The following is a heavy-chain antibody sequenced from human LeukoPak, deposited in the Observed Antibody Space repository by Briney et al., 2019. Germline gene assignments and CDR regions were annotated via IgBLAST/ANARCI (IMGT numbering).Heavy chain of an antibody. CDR3: TTFPSGFDI. V-gene: IGHV3-15*05. CDR2: IKSNNDGGTT. Sequence: GGSLRLSRAASGFTFSNAWMSWVRQAPGKGLEWVGRIKSNNDGGTTDYAAPVKGRVTISRDDSKNTLYLQMNNLKTEDTAAYYCTTFPSGFDIWGQGTVVSVSS. CDR1: GFTFSNAW. J-gene: IGHJ3*02. D-gene: IGHD3-3*01.